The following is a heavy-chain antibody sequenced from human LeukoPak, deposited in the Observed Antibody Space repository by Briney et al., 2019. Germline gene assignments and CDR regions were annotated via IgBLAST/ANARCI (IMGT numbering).Heavy chain of an antibody. D-gene: IGHD3-22*01. V-gene: IGHV4-31*03. CDR3: VTYYFDSSGPKKNY. CDR2: IYYSGST. CDR1: GGSISSGGYY. J-gene: IGHJ4*02. Sequence: SQTLSLTCTVSGGSISSGGYYWSWIRQHPGTGLEWIGYIYYSGSTCYNPSLKSRVTISVDTSKKQFSLKLSSVTAADTAVYYCVTYYFDSSGPKKNYWGQGTLVTVSS.